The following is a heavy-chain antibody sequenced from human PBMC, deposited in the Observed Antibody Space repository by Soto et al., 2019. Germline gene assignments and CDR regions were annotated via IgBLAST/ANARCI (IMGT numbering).Heavy chain of an antibody. J-gene: IGHJ4*02. Sequence: GGSLRLSCVASGFTFSSYVIHWVRQAPGKGLEWVALISTDGTEKHYPGSVRGRFTISRDNSKNTVYLQMNSLRAEDTAVYYCARDPGSSYGPPDYWGQGTLVTVSS. CDR1: GFTFSSYV. CDR2: ISTDGTEK. D-gene: IGHD5-18*01. V-gene: IGHV3-30-3*01. CDR3: ARDPGSSYGPPDY.